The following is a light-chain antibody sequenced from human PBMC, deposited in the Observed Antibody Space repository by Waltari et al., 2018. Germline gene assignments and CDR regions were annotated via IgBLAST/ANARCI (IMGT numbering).Light chain of an antibody. CDR3: QQYNQWPPWA. Sequence: EIVMTQSPATLSVSLGEGATLSCRASQSVSSNLAWYQQKPGKAPRLLMYGASIRATGIPARFSGSGSGTEFSLTISSLQSEDFAVYYCQQYNQWPPWAFGQGTKVEIK. CDR1: QSVSSN. V-gene: IGKV3-15*01. CDR2: GAS. J-gene: IGKJ1*01.